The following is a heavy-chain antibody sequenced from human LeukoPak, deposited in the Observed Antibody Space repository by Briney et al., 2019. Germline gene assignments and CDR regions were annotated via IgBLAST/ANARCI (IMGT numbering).Heavy chain of an antibody. V-gene: IGHV3-30*04. D-gene: IGHD6-19*01. CDR3: ARGPTPIAVAGYWFDP. CDR2: ISYDGSNK. CDR1: GFTFSSYA. J-gene: IGHJ5*02. Sequence: GGPLRLSCAASGFTFSSYAMHWVRQAPGKGLEWVAVISYDGSNKYYADSVKGRFTISRDNSKNTLYLQMNSLRAEDTAVYYCARGPTPIAVAGYWFDPWGQGTLVTVSS.